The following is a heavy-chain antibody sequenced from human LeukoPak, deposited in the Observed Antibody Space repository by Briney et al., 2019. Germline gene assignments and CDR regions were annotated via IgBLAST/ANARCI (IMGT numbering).Heavy chain of an antibody. Sequence: ASVKVSCKASGYTFTSYGISWVRQAPGQGLEWMGWISAYNGNTNYAQKLQGRVTMTTDTSTSTAYTELRSLRSDDTAVYYCAREQGPCCSSTSCPPGVDYYYYMDVWGKGTTVTVSS. CDR3: AREQGPCCSSTSCPPGVDYYYYMDV. CDR1: GYTFTSYG. V-gene: IGHV1-18*01. J-gene: IGHJ6*03. D-gene: IGHD2-2*01. CDR2: ISAYNGNT.